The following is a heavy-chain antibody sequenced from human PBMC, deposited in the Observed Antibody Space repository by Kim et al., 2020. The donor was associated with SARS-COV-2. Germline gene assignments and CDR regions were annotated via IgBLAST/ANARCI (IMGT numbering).Heavy chain of an antibody. CDR3: ARNPARPSRYCSSTSCQVGY. D-gene: IGHD2-2*01. CDR2: INHSGST. CDR1: GGSFSGYY. Sequence: SETLSLTCAVYGGSFSGYYWSWIRQPPGKGLEWIGEINHSGSTNYNPSLKSRVTISVDTSKNQFSLKLSSVTAADTAVYYCARNPARPSRYCSSTSCQVGYWGQGTLVTVSS. J-gene: IGHJ4*02. V-gene: IGHV4-34*01.